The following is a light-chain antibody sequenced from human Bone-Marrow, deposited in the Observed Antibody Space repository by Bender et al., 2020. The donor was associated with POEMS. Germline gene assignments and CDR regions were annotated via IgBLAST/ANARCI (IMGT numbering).Light chain of an antibody. CDR1: SSNIGYSNL. CDR3: SSYTTSSTWV. CDR2: DVS. J-gene: IGLJ3*02. Sequence: QSALTQPASVSGSPGQSITISCTGTSSNIGYSNLVSWFQQHPGKAPKLMLYDVSTRPSGVSYRFSGSKSGNTASLTISGLQAEDEAHYYCSSYTTSSTWVFGGGTKLTVL. V-gene: IGLV2-14*03.